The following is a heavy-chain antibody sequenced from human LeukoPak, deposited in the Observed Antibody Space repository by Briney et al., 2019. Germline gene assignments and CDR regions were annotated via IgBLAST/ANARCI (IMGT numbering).Heavy chain of an antibody. D-gene: IGHD3-10*01. CDR1: GDSISSSSYY. CDR3: ARLSLLLWFGVLRYKWFDP. Sequence: PSETLSLTCTVSGDSISSSSYYWGWIRQPPGKGLEWIGNIYYSGSTYYNPSLKSRVTISVDTSKNQFSLRLYSVTAADTAVYYCARLSLLLWFGVLRYKWFDPWGQGTLVTVSS. J-gene: IGHJ5*02. CDR2: IYYSGST. V-gene: IGHV4-39*01.